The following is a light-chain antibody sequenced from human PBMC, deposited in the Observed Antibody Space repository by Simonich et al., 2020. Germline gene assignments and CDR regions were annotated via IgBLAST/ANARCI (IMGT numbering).Light chain of an antibody. J-gene: IGKJ2*01. CDR3: QQYNNWPPYT. CDR2: GAS. Sequence: EIVMTQSPATLSVSPGERATLSCRASQRVSSNLAWYQQKPDQAPRLLTYGASTRATGIPARFSGIGSGTEFTLTISSMQSEDFAVDYCQQYNNWPPYTCGQGTKLEIK. CDR1: QRVSSN. V-gene: IGKV3-15*01.